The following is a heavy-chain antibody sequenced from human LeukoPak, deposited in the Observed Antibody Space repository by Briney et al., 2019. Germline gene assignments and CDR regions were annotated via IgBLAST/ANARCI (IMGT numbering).Heavy chain of an antibody. CDR1: GYSISSGYY. D-gene: IGHD3-3*01. CDR2: IYYSGST. Sequence: SETLSLTCTVSGYSISSGYYWGWIRQPPGKGLEWIGYIYYSGSTNYNPSLKSRVTISVDTSKNQFSLKLSSVTAADTAVYYCARGDDFWSGTYAFDIWGQGTMVTVSS. V-gene: IGHV4-61*01. J-gene: IGHJ3*02. CDR3: ARGDDFWSGTYAFDI.